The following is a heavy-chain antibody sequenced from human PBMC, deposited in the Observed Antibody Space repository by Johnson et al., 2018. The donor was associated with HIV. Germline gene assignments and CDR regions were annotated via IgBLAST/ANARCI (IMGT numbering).Heavy chain of an antibody. CDR3: ARDLWGVGAFDI. J-gene: IGHJ3*02. V-gene: IGHV3-20*04. D-gene: IGHD2-21*01. CDR1: GITVSSNY. Sequence: VQLVESGGGLVQPGGSLRLSCAASGITVSSNYMRWVRQAPGKGLEWVSGINWNGGSIGYADSVKGRFTISRDNAKNSLYLQMNSLRAEDTALYYCARDLWGVGAFDIWGQGTMVTVSS. CDR2: INWNGGSI.